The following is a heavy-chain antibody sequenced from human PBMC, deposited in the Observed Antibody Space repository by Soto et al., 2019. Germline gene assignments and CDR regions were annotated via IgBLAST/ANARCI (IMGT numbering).Heavy chain of an antibody. Sequence: SETLSLTCTVSGGSISSYYWSWIRQPAGKGLEWIGRIYTSGSTNYNPSLKSRVTMSVDTSKNQFSLKLSSVTAADTAVYYCARGSYDPHYYYYGMDVWGQGTTVTV. CDR2: IYTSGST. J-gene: IGHJ6*02. CDR1: GGSISSYY. CDR3: ARGSYDPHYYYYGMDV. V-gene: IGHV4-4*07. D-gene: IGHD3-22*01.